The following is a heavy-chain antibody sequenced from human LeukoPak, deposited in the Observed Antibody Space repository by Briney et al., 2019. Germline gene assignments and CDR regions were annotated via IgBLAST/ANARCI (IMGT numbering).Heavy chain of an antibody. Sequence: SETLSLTCTVSGGSITRSSYYWVWIRQTPGKGLEWIGSVYYSGSTHYNPSLRSRITISVDRSKNQFSLKLISVTAADTAMYYCARNASDIAVPGASIFDYWGQGILVTVSS. CDR2: VYYSGST. V-gene: IGHV4-39*01. CDR3: ARNASDIAVPGASIFDY. D-gene: IGHD6-19*01. J-gene: IGHJ4*02. CDR1: GGSITRSSYY.